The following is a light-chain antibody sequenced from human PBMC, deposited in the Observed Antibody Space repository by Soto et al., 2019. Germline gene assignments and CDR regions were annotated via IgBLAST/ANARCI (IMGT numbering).Light chain of an antibody. CDR2: GAS. Sequence: EIVLTQSPGALSLSPGERATLSCRASQSVSSSYLAWYQQKPGQAPRLLIYGASSRATGIPDRFSGSGSGTDFNLTISRLEPEYVAVYYCQQYGSSRWTFGQGTKVEIK. CDR1: QSVSSSY. V-gene: IGKV3-20*01. CDR3: QQYGSSRWT. J-gene: IGKJ1*01.